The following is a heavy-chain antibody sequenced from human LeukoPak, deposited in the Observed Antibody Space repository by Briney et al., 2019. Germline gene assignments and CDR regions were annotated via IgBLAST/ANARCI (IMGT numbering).Heavy chain of an antibody. D-gene: IGHD3-9*01. CDR3: ARVRHDILTGYSKGDYYFDY. CDR1: GGSISSYY. V-gene: IGHV4-59*01. Sequence: PSETLSLTCTVSGGSISSYYWSWIRQPPGKGLEWIGYIYYSGSTNYNPSLKSRVTISVDTSKNQFSLKLSSVTAADTAVYYCARVRHDILTGYSKGDYYFDYWAREPRSPSPQ. CDR2: IYYSGST. J-gene: IGHJ4*02.